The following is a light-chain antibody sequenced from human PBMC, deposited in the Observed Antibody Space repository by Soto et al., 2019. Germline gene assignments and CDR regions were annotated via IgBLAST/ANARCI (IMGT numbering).Light chain of an antibody. CDR3: QESYEANWT. V-gene: IGKV1-39*01. CDR1: QSISSY. Sequence: DIQMTQSPSSLSASVGDRVTITCRASQSISSYLNWYQQKPGKAPKLLIYAASSLQSGVPSRFSGSGSGTDFTLTISSLQPEEFATYEFQESYEANWTFGQGTKVEIK. CDR2: AAS. J-gene: IGKJ1*01.